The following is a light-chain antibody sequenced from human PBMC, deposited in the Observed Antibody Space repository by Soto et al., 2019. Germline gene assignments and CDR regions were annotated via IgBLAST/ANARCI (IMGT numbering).Light chain of an antibody. J-gene: IGKJ5*01. CDR3: QQSFSTPFT. CDR2: YGF. V-gene: IGKV1-39*01. CDR1: HSITGS. Sequence: DIQMTQSPSSLSSSIGDRVTITCRASHSITGSLNWYQQKPGKAPNLLISYGFRLQSGVPSRFSGGGSGTDFSLTISSLQPEDFATYFCQQSFSTPFTFGQGTRLEIK.